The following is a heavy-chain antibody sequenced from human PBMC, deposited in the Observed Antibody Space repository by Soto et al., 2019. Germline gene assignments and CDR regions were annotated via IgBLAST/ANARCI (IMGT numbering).Heavy chain of an antibody. Sequence: GGSLRLSCAATGFTFSVYAMTWVRQAPGKGLEWVSAVTANGGSTYSAVSVKGRFTISRDNSKNTLFLQMNSLRAEDTAVYYCASLGVGDWANYYYYYGMDVWGQGTTVTVSS. D-gene: IGHD2-21*02. CDR1: GFTFSVYA. CDR2: VTANGGST. V-gene: IGHV3-23*01. J-gene: IGHJ6*02. CDR3: ASLGVGDWANYYYYYGMDV.